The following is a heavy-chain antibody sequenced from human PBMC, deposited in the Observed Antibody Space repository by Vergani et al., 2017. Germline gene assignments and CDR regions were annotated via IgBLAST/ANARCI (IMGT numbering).Heavy chain of an antibody. CDR3: ASASIAVAGNTGDAFDI. Sequence: VQLLESGAEVKKPGSSVKVSCKASGGTFSSYAISWVRQAPGQGLEWMGRIIPIFGTANYAQKFQGRVTITADESTSTAYMELSSLRSEDTAVYYCASASIAVAGNTGDAFDIWGQGTMVTVSS. V-gene: IGHV1-69*18. J-gene: IGHJ3*02. CDR2: IIPIFGTA. CDR1: GGTFSSYA. D-gene: IGHD6-19*01.